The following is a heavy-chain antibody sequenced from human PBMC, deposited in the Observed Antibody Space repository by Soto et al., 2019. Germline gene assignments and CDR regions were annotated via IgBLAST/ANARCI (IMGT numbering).Heavy chain of an antibody. CDR1: GFTFSDGW. CDR3: TTSSAAYYYGMDV. D-gene: IGHD6-13*01. J-gene: IGHJ6*02. V-gene: IGHV3-15*07. CDR2: IKSKSDGGTT. Sequence: GGPLRLSCXASGFTFSDGWMNWVRQAPGKGLEWVGRIKSKSDGGTTDYAAPVKGRFTISRDDSKTPLYLQMNSLKTEDTAVYYCTTSSAAYYYGMDVWGQGTTVTV.